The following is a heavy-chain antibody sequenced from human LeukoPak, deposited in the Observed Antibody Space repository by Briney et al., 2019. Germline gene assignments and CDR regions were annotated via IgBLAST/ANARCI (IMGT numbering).Heavy chain of an antibody. CDR3: APRMAARPGYSD. Sequence: ASVKVSCKVSGYTLTELSMHWVRQAPGKGLEWMGGFDPEDGETIYAQKFQGRVTMTEATSTDTAYMELSSLRSEDTAVYYCAPRMAARPGYSDWGQGTLVTVSS. CDR1: GYTLTELS. V-gene: IGHV1-24*01. J-gene: IGHJ4*02. D-gene: IGHD6-6*01. CDR2: FDPEDGET.